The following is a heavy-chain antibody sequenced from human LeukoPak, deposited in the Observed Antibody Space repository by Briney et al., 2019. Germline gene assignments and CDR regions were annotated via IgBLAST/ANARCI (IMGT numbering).Heavy chain of an antibody. CDR1: GFTFDDYA. Sequence: GGSLRLSCAASGFTFDDYAMHWVRQAPGKGLEWVSGISWNSGSIGYADSVKGRFTISRDNAKNSLYLQMNSLRAEDTALDYCAKDRTPHYYYDSSGYYPDYWGQGTLVTVSS. V-gene: IGHV3-9*01. D-gene: IGHD3-22*01. CDR3: AKDRTPHYYYDSSGYYPDY. J-gene: IGHJ4*02. CDR2: ISWNSGSI.